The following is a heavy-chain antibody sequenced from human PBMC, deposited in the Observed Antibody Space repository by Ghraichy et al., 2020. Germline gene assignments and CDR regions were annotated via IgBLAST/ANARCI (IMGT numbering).Heavy chain of an antibody. CDR2: INSDGGST. J-gene: IGHJ6*02. D-gene: IGHD2-21*01. CDR1: GFTFSSYW. CDR3: VKDLVGGGFGAYGMDV. V-gene: IGHV3-74*01. Sequence: GESLNISCAASGFTFSSYWMHWVRQAPGKGLVWVSRINSDGGSTTYAYSVKGRFTISKDNAKNTLYLQMNSLRAEDTAVYYCVKDLVGGGFGAYGMDVWGQGTTVTVSS.